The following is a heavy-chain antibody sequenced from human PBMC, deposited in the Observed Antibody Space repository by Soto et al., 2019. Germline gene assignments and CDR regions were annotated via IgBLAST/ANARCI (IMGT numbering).Heavy chain of an antibody. D-gene: IGHD3-22*01. V-gene: IGHV3-53*01. CDR3: ARLPGAFYYDNSDYDFHDY. CDR2: IYPDDNT. Sequence: GGAPRLSFAASWLRGVGSFIKWVRPSPPKGAEWISVIYPDDNTYYAESVRGRFTLSKDSSRNTVSLQMNSLRAEDTAVYYCARLPGAFYYDNSDYDFHDYWGQGTMVTVSS. J-gene: IGHJ4*02. CDR1: WLRGVGSF.